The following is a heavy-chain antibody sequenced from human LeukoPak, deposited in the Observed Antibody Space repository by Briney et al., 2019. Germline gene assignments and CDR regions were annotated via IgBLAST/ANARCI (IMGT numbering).Heavy chain of an antibody. Sequence: GGSLRLSCAASGFTFDDYAMHWVRQAPGKGLEWVSGISWNSGSIGYADSVKGRFTISRDNAKNSLYLQMNSLRAEDTALYYCAKDSGSGPWEHAFDIWGQGTMVTVSS. J-gene: IGHJ3*02. D-gene: IGHD3-10*01. V-gene: IGHV3-9*01. CDR2: ISWNSGSI. CDR1: GFTFDDYA. CDR3: AKDSGSGPWEHAFDI.